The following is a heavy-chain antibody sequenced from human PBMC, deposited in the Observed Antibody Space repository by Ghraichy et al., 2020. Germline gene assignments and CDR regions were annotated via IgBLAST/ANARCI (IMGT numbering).Heavy chain of an antibody. CDR1: GGSISSSHDY. J-gene: IGHJ5*02. CDR2: VLYSGST. CDR3: ARHSTGWYDWFDP. D-gene: IGHD6-19*01. V-gene: IGHV4-39*01. Sequence: SETLSLTCTVSGGSISSSHDYWGWIRQPPGKGLEWIGSVLYSGSTNYSPSLKSRVTIAVDTSKNHFSLNLTSVTAADPAVYYCARHSTGWYDWFDPWGQGTLVTVSS.